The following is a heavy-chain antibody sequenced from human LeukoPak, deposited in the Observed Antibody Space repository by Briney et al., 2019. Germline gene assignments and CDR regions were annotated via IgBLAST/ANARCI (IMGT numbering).Heavy chain of an antibody. V-gene: IGHV4-59*01. D-gene: IGHD4-17*01. J-gene: IGHJ4*02. CDR3: ASGAGPSDY. CDR1: GGSISSYY. CDR2: IYYSGST. Sequence: PSENLSLTCTVSGGSISSYYWSWIRQPPGKGLEWIGYIYYSGSTNYNPSLKSRVTISVDTSKNQFSLKLSSVPAADTAVYYCASGAGPSDYWGQGTLVTVSS.